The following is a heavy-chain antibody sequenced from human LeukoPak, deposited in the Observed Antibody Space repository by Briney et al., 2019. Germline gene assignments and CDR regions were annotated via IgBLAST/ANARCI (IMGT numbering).Heavy chain of an antibody. J-gene: IGHJ4*02. CDR3: ARDGLGAADY. D-gene: IGHD6-13*01. Sequence: GGSLRLSCAASGFTFTTYEMHWVRQAPGKGLEWVSVIYSGGSTYYADSVKGRFTISRDNSKNTLYLQMNSLRAEDTAVYYCARDGLGAADYWGQGTLVTVSS. CDR2: IYSGGST. V-gene: IGHV3-66*02. CDR1: GFTFTTYE.